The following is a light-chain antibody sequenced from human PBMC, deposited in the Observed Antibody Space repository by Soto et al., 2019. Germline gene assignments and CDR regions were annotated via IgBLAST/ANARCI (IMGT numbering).Light chain of an antibody. CDR3: QQYYSYPRT. CDR1: QGISSY. J-gene: IGKJ3*01. Sequence: AIRMTQSPSSLSASTGDRVTITCRASQGISSYLAWYQQKPGKAPKLLIYAASTLQSGVPSRFSGSGSGTDFTLTISCLQSEDFATYFCQQYYSYPRTLGPGPKV. CDR2: AAS. V-gene: IGKV1-8*01.